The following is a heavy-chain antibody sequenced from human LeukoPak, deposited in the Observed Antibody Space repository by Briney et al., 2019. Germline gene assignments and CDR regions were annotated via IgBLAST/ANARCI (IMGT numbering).Heavy chain of an antibody. CDR1: GGSFSNSY. V-gene: IGHV4-4*07. CDR3: VTDEGGY. J-gene: IGHJ4*02. D-gene: IGHD3-16*01. Sequence: SDTLSLTCTVSGGSFSNSYWSWIRQPSGKGLEWIGRIHTSGSTNYNPSLNHRLTMSIDAPKNQISLRLSSVTAADTAIYYCVTDEGGYWGQGTLVTVSS. CDR2: IHTSGST.